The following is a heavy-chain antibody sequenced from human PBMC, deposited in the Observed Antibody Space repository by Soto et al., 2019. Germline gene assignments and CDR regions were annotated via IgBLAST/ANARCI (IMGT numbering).Heavy chain of an antibody. CDR3: ASSKYDVVAGSVWFDP. CDR1: VGSNSSYS. Sequence: TSETACPSWTFSVGSNSSYSGGWLRLSPAQVLEWIGYMYHSGNTYYNPSLKGRVTISLDHSRNQFSLRLNSVTAADTAVYFCASSKYDVVAGSVWFDPWGQGTLVTVSS. V-gene: IGHV4-30-2*06. D-gene: IGHD2-21*01. CDR2: MYHSGNT. J-gene: IGHJ5*02.